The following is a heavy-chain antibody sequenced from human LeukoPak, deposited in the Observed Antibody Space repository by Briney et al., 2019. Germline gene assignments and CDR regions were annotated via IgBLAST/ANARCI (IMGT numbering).Heavy chain of an antibody. CDR1: GFTFSSYE. Sequence: PGGSLRLSCAASGFTFSSYEMNWVRQAPGKGLEWVSYISGSGSTIYYADSVKGRFTISRDNAKNSLYLQMNSLRAEDTAVYYCARDEQQWLVGYFDYWGQGTLVTVSS. CDR3: ARDEQQWLVGYFDY. CDR2: ISGSGSTI. D-gene: IGHD6-19*01. V-gene: IGHV3-48*03. J-gene: IGHJ4*02.